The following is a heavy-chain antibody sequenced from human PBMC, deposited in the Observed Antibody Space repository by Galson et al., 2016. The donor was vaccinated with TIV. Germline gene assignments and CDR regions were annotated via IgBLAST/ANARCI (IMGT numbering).Heavy chain of an antibody. D-gene: IGHD3-10*01. CDR3: ARAAGHSASGSYPGY. CDR2: INPSGGST. CDR1: GYTFTGYF. V-gene: IGHV1-46*01. Sequence: SVKVSCKASGYTFTGYFIHWVRQAPGQGLEWMGIINPSGGSTSYAQKFQGRVTITADKSTSTAYMELSSLRSEDTAVYYCARAAGHSASGSYPGYWGQGTLVTVSP. J-gene: IGHJ4*02.